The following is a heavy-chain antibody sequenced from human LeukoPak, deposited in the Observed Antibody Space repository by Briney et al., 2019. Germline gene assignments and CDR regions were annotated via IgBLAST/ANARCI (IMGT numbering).Heavy chain of an antibody. Sequence: PGGSLRLSCAASGFTFSNHGMHWVRQAPGKGPEWVALIWYDGSNKYYGDSVKGRFTISRDNSKNTVYLQMNSLRVEDTAVYYCARDPAEASWDGEAFDYWAREPWSPSPQ. J-gene: IGHJ4*02. V-gene: IGHV3-33*01. D-gene: IGHD5-24*01. CDR2: IWYDGSNK. CDR1: GFTFSNHG. CDR3: ARDPAEASWDGEAFDY.